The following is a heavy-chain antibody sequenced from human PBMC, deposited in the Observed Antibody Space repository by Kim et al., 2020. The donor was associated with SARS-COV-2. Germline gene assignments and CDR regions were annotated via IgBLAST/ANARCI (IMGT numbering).Heavy chain of an antibody. J-gene: IGHJ6*02. CDR2: ISYDGSNK. Sequence: GGSLRLSCAASGFTFSSYAMHWVRQAPGKGLEWVAVISYDGSNKYYADSVKGRFTISRDNSKNTLYLQMNSLRAEDTAVYYCARARPSTIFGVVIPTNYYYDMDVWGQGTTVTVSS. D-gene: IGHD3-3*01. CDR3: ARARPSTIFGVVIPTNYYYDMDV. CDR1: GFTFSSYA. V-gene: IGHV3-30*04.